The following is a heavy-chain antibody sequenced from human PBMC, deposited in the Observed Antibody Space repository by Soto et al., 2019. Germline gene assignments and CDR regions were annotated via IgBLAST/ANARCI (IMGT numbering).Heavy chain of an antibody. CDR3: AGPRRQTVTSYYDY. CDR1: GFTFSDYY. Sequence: QVQLVESGGGSVKPGGSLRLSCAASGFTFSDYYVSWIRQAPGKGLEWIAYISSGGSHTNYADSVKGRFTISRDNAKNSLYLQMDSLRAEDTAVYYCAGPRRQTVTSYYDYWGQGTLVTVS. J-gene: IGHJ4*02. D-gene: IGHD4-17*01. CDR2: ISSGGSHT. V-gene: IGHV3-11*06.